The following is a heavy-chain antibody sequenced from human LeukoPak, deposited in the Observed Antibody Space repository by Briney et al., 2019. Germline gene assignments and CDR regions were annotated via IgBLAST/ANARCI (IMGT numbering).Heavy chain of an antibody. CDR3: SNKVYCSTTSCHPAGY. CDR2: IYHSGTT. Sequence: TPSETLSLTCTVPGESIRSSNWWSWVRQPPGKGLEWIGEIYHSGTTNHNPSLKSRVTISFATSTNQFFLDLSPVTAADTAVYYCSNKVYCSTTSCHPAGYWGLGSLVTVSS. CDR1: GESIRSSNW. D-gene: IGHD2-2*01. V-gene: IGHV4-4*02. J-gene: IGHJ4*02.